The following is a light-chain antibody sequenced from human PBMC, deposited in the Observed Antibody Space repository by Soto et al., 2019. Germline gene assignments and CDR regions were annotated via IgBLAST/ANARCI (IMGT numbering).Light chain of an antibody. CDR1: QSVSNY. V-gene: IGKV3-15*01. J-gene: IGKJ1*01. CDR3: QQYNNWPRT. CDR2: GAS. Sequence: EIVMTQSPATLSVSPGERATLSCRASQSVSNYLAWYQKKPGQAPRLLIYGASTRATGIPARFSGSGSGTEFTLTINSLQSEDFAVYYCQQYNNWPRTFGQGTKVDIK.